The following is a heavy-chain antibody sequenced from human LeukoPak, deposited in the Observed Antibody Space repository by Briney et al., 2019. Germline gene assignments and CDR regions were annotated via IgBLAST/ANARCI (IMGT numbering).Heavy chain of an antibody. V-gene: IGHV4-34*01. CDR2: INHSGST. J-gene: IGHJ6*03. CDR1: GGSFSGYY. CDR3: ARANGLSLTSWYYYYYMDV. Sequence: SETLSLTCAVYGGSFSGYYWSWIRQPPGKGLEWIGEINHSGSTNYNPSLKSRVTISLDTSKNHFSLRLSSVTAEDTAVYYCARANGLSLTSWYYYYYMDVWGKGTTVTVSS. D-gene: IGHD2-8*01.